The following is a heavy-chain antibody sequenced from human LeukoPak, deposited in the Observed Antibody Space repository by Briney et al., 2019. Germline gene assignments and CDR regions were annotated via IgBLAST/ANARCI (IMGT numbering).Heavy chain of an antibody. CDR1: GFTFNTYA. CDR3: AKGRCSGGSCYGRGFDY. Sequence: GGSLRLSCAASGFTFNTYAMSWVRQAPGKGLEWVSGLSGSGGSTYYADSVKGRFTISRDNAKNTLYLQMNSLRAEDTAVYYCAKGRCSGGSCYGRGFDYWGQGTLVTVSS. CDR2: LSGSGGST. J-gene: IGHJ4*02. V-gene: IGHV3-23*01. D-gene: IGHD2-15*01.